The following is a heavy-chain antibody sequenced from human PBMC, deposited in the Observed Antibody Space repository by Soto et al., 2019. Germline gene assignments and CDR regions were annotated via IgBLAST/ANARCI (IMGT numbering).Heavy chain of an antibody. Sequence: PSETLSLTCTVSGGSIISYYWSWIRQPPWKGLEWIGYIYYSGSTNYNPSLKSRVTISVDTSKNQLSLKLSSVTAADTAVYYCARRYGYYFDYWGQGTLVTVSS. CDR1: GGSIISYY. CDR3: ARRYGYYFDY. J-gene: IGHJ4*02. D-gene: IGHD4-17*01. CDR2: IYYSGST. V-gene: IGHV4-59*08.